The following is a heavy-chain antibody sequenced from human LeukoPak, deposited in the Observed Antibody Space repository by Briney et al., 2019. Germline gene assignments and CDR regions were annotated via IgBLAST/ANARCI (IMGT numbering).Heavy chain of an antibody. CDR2: ISWNSGSI. D-gene: IGHD3-22*01. CDR1: GFTFDDYA. Sequence: GGSLRLSCAASGFTFDDYAMHWVRQAPGKGLEWVSGISWNSGSIGYADSVKGRFTISRDNAKNSLYLQMNSLRAEDTALYYCAKDSDSSGYYLDGWGQGTLVTVSS. J-gene: IGHJ4*02. CDR3: AKDSDSSGYYLDG. V-gene: IGHV3-9*01.